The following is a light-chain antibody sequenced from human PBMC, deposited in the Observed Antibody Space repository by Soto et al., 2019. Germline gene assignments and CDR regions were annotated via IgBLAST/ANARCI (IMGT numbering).Light chain of an antibody. CDR3: QQRSNWPLT. V-gene: IGKV3-11*01. CDR2: DAS. CDR1: QSVSSY. J-gene: IGKJ4*01. Sequence: IVLTPSPATLSFSPLSRSTISFRASQSVSSYLAWYQQKPGQAPRLLIYDASNRATGIPARFSGSGSGTDFTLTISSLEPEDFAVYYCQQRSNWPLTFGGGTKVDIK.